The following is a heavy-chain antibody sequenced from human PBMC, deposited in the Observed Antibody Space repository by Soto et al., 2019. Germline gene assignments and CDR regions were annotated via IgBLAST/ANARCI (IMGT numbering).Heavy chain of an antibody. CDR3: ARGGSHNWFDP. V-gene: IGHV1-69*13. D-gene: IGHD3-10*01. J-gene: IGHJ5*02. CDR2: IIPIFGTA. CDR1: GGTFSSYA. Sequence: GASVKVSCKASGGTFSSYAISWVRQAPGQGLEWMGGIIPIFGTANYAQKFQGRVAITADESTSRAYMELSSLRSEDTAVYYCARGGSHNWFDPWGQGTLVTVSS.